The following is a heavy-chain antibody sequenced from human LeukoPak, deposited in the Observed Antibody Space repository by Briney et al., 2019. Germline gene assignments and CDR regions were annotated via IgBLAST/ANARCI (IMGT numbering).Heavy chain of an antibody. CDR3: ARDLQGYSSGWYRGDY. CDR1: GFTFSSYG. Sequence: PGRSLRLSCAASGFTFSSYGMHWVRQAPGKGLEWVAVIWYDGSNKYYADSVKGRFTISRDNSKNTLYLQMNSLRAEDTAVYYCARDLQGYSSGWYRGDYWGQGTLVTVSS. J-gene: IGHJ4*02. D-gene: IGHD6-19*01. V-gene: IGHV3-33*01. CDR2: IWYDGSNK.